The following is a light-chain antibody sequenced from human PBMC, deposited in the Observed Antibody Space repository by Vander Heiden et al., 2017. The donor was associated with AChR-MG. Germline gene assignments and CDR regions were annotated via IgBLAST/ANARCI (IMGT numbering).Light chain of an antibody. J-gene: IGLJ3*02. CDR2: KDS. Sequence: SNELTQPPSVSVSPGQTATITCSGDPLPVQSAYWYQQRPGQAPLLIIFKDSQRPSGIPERFSGSTSGTTVTLTITGVQAEDEADYDCQSADSSGTSLVFGGGTKLTVL. CDR3: QSADSSGTSLV. V-gene: IGLV3-25*03. CDR1: PLPVQS.